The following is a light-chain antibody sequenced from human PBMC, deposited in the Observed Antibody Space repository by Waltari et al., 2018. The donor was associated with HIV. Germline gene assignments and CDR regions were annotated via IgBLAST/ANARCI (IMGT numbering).Light chain of an antibody. Sequence: DIVVTQSPDSLAVSLGGRATMNCKSTQSLLHSSSNKNYLAWYQLKPGQPPKLLVYWASTRASGVPARFSGSGSGTNFTLTINGLQAEDVAIYYCQQFYSTTWSFGPGTRVE. CDR2: WAS. J-gene: IGKJ1*01. CDR3: QQFYSTTWS. CDR1: QSLLHSSSNKNY. V-gene: IGKV4-1*01.